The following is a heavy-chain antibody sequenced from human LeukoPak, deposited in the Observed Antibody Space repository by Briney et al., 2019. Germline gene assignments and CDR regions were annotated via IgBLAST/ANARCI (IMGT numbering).Heavy chain of an antibody. CDR1: GFTFDDYA. D-gene: IGHD3-9*01. Sequence: GGSLRLSCAASGFTFDDYAMHWVRQAPGKGLEWVSGISRNSGSIGYADSVKGRFTISRDNAKNSLYLQMNSLRAEDTALYYCAKGFDWSNDAFDIWGQGTMVTVSS. V-gene: IGHV3-9*01. CDR3: AKGFDWSNDAFDI. CDR2: ISRNSGSI. J-gene: IGHJ3*02.